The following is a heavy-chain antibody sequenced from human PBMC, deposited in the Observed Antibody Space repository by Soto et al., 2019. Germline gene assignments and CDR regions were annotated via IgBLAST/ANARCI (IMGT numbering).Heavy chain of an antibody. D-gene: IGHD5-12*01. CDR2: IIPIFGTA. CDR3: ARFDSGYEGYYYYGMDV. J-gene: IGHJ6*02. CDR1: GGTFSSYS. V-gene: IGHV1-69*06. Sequence: SVKVSCKASGGTFSSYSISWVRQAPGQGLEWMGGIIPIFGTANYAQKFQGRVTITADKSTSTAYMELSSLRSEDTAVYYCARFDSGYEGYYYYGMDVWGQGTTVTVSS.